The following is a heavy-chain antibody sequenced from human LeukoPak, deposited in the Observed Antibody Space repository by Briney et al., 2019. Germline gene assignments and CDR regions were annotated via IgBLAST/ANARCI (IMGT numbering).Heavy chain of an antibody. J-gene: IGHJ4*02. CDR1: GFTFSSYG. CDR2: ISYDGSNK. CDR3: ASQVGATG. V-gene: IGHV3-30*03. D-gene: IGHD1-26*01. Sequence: PGRSLRLSCAPSGFTFSSYGMHWVRQAPGKGLEWVAVISYDGSNKYYADSVKGRFTISRDNSKNTLYLQMNSLRAEDTAVYYCASQVGATGWGQGTLVTVSS.